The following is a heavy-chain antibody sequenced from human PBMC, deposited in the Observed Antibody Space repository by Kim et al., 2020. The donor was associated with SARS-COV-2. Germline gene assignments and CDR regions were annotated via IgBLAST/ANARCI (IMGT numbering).Heavy chain of an antibody. CDR3: ARRGHYDNFHF. D-gene: IGHD3-22*01. V-gene: IGHV3-11*03. CDR2: ISGTGVHT. CDR1: GITFSDYY. Sequence: GGSLRLSCAASGITFSDYYMTWIRQAPGKGLEWISYISGTGVHTNYADSVKGRFTISIDTAKNSVFLQMKSLRAEDTAVYYCARRGHYDNFHFLGRGTL. J-gene: IGHJ2*01.